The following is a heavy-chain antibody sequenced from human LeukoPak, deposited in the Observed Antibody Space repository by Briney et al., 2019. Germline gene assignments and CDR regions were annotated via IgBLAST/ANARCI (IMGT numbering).Heavy chain of an antibody. V-gene: IGHV3-49*03. J-gene: IGHJ4*02. CDR1: GFTFGNYP. D-gene: IGHD3-22*01. CDR2: IRSKAYGATT. Sequence: PGGSLRLSCTASGFTFGNYPMSWFRQAPGKGVEWIGFIRSKAYGATTEYAASVKGRFIISRDDSKSLAYLQLNSLETEDSAIYYCSRASYYDNSGYPNDYWGQGTLVTVSS. CDR3: SRASYYDNSGYPNDY.